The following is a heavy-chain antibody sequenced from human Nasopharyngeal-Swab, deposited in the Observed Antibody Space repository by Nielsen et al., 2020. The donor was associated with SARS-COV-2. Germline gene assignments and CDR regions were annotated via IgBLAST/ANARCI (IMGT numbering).Heavy chain of an antibody. CDR3: TRGIDFDY. V-gene: IGHV5-51*01. J-gene: IGHJ4*02. CDR2: IYPGDSDT. CDR1: GYILPAYW. Sequence: GESLKISCTGSGYILPAYWIAWVRQLPGKGLEWLGIIYPGDSDTTYSPSFQGRVTLSADKSINTAYLQWSSLQASDTGIYYCTRGIDFDYWGQGTLVTVSS.